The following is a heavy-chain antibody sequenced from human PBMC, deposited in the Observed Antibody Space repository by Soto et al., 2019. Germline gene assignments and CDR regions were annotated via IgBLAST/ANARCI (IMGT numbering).Heavy chain of an antibody. Sequence: GGSLRLSCAASGFTFSSYGMHWVRQAPGKGLEWVAVIWYDGSNKYYADSVKGRFTISRDNSKNTLYLQMNSLRAEDTAVYYCARDYGHSYGYGAYWGQGTLVTVSS. CDR2: IWYDGSNK. J-gene: IGHJ4*02. V-gene: IGHV3-33*01. D-gene: IGHD5-18*01. CDR3: ARDYGHSYGYGAY. CDR1: GFTFSSYG.